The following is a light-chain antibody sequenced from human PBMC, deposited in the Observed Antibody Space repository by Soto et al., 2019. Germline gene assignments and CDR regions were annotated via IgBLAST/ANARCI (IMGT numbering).Light chain of an antibody. J-gene: IGKJ4*01. Sequence: EIVLTQSPATLSLSPGERATLSCRASQSVSSYLAWYQQKPGQAPRLLIYDASNRATGIPARFSGSGSGTDFTLTISSLEPEDFAIYYCQQRSNWPPSLTFRGGT. V-gene: IGKV3-11*01. CDR1: QSVSSY. CDR2: DAS. CDR3: QQRSNWPPSLT.